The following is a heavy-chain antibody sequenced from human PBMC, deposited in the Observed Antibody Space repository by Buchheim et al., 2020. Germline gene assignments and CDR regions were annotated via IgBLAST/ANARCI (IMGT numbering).Heavy chain of an antibody. J-gene: IGHJ4*02. D-gene: IGHD6-13*01. CDR1: GGSFSGYY. Sequence: QVQLQQWGAGLLKPSETLSLTCAVYGGSFSGYYCSWIRQPPGKGLEWIGEINHSGSTNYNPSLKSRVTIPVDTPKNQFSLKLSSVTAADTAVYYCARAGGYGSGWYDYWGQRTL. V-gene: IGHV4-34*01. CDR3: ARAGGYGSGWYDY. CDR2: INHSGST.